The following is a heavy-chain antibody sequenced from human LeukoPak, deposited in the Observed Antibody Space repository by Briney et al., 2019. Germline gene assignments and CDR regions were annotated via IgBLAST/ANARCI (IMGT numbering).Heavy chain of an antibody. CDR2: INHSGST. Sequence: PSETLSLTCVVYGVSFSGYYWSWIRQPPGKGLEWIGEINHSGSTNYNPSLKSRVTISVDTSKNQFSLKLSSVTAADTAVYYCGRGGIASAASGIDYWGQGTLVTVSS. CDR3: GRGGIASAASGIDY. J-gene: IGHJ4*02. CDR1: GVSFSGYY. V-gene: IGHV4-34*01. D-gene: IGHD6-13*01.